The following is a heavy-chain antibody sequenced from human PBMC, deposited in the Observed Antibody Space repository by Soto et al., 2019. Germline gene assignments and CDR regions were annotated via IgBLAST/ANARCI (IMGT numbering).Heavy chain of an antibody. CDR1: GGSISGYY. CDR3: ARDLWGYCGTDCYPLDV. V-gene: IGHV4-59*01. D-gene: IGHD2-21*02. Sequence: SETLSLTCTVSGGSISGYYWSWIRQPPGKGLEWIGYMYNTGCTVYNPSFKSRVTISVDTSKNQFSLKLNSVTAADTAVYYCARDLWGYCGTDCYPLDVWGQGTTVTVSS. J-gene: IGHJ6*02. CDR2: MYNTGCT.